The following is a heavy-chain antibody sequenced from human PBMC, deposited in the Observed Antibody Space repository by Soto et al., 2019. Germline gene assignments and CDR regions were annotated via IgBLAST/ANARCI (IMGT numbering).Heavy chain of an antibody. CDR1: GFTVSSNY. D-gene: IGHD5-18*01. CDR3: ARNSYADY. CDR2: IYSGGST. V-gene: IGHV3-66*01. J-gene: IGHJ4*02. Sequence: GGSLRLSCAASGFTVSSNYMTWVRQAPGKGLEWVSAIYSGGSTYYADSVKGRFTISRDNSKNTLYLQMNSLRAEDTAVYYCARNSYADYWGQGTLVTVSS.